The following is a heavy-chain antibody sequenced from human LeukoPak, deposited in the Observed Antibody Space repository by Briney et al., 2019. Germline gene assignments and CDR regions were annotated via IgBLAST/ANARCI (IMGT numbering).Heavy chain of an antibody. Sequence: SETLSLTCAVYGGSFSGYYWSWIRQPAGKGLEWIGRIYTSGSTNYNPSLKSRVTMSVDTSKNQFSLKLSSVTAADTAVYYCARENGYDTYYYYYGMDVWGQGTTVTVSS. J-gene: IGHJ6*02. D-gene: IGHD3-3*01. V-gene: IGHV4-4*07. CDR3: ARENGYDTYYYYYGMDV. CDR1: GGSFSGYY. CDR2: IYTSGST.